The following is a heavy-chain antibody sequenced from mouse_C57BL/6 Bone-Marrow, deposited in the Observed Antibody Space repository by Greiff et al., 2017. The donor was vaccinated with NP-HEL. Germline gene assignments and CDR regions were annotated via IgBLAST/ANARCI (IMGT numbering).Heavy chain of an antibody. D-gene: IGHD2-5*01. CDR2: IWSGGST. Sequence: VQLQQSGPGLVQPSQSLSITCTVSGFSLTSYGVHWVRQSPGKGPEWLGVIWSGGSTDYNAAFISRLSISKDNSKSQVFFKMNSLQADDTAIYYCAGYYSNPAWFAYWGQGTLVTVSA. CDR3: AGYYSNPAWFAY. V-gene: IGHV2-2*01. J-gene: IGHJ3*01. CDR1: GFSLTSYG.